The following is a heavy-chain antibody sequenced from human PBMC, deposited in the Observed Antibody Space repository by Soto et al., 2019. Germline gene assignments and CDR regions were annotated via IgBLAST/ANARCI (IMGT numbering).Heavy chain of an antibody. CDR2: IRSKAYGGTT. V-gene: IGHV3-49*03. J-gene: IGHJ3*02. D-gene: IGHD2-2*01. CDR3: TRARGQYCSSTSCYPDAFDI. CDR1: GFTFGDYA. Sequence: GGSLRLSCTASGFTFGDYAMSWFRQAPGKGLEWVGFIRSKAYGGTTEYAASGKGRFTSTRADYKIIAYLQMNSLKTEDTAVYYCTRARGQYCSSTSCYPDAFDIWGQGTMVTVSS.